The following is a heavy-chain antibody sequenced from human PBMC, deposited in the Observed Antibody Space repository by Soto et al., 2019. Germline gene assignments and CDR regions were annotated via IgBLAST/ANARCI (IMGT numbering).Heavy chain of an antibody. CDR2: IYYSGST. J-gene: IGHJ5*02. Sequence: PSETLSLTCTVSGGSISSSSYYWGCIRQPPGKGLEWIGSIYYSGSTYYNPSLKSRVTISVDTSKNQFSLKLRSVTAADKAVYYCARHRDEWLVENWFDPWGQGTLVTVSS. CDR3: ARHRDEWLVENWFDP. V-gene: IGHV4-39*01. D-gene: IGHD6-19*01. CDR1: GGSISSSSYY.